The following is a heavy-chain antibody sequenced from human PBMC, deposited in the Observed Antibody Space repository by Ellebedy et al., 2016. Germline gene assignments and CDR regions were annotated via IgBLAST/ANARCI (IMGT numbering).Heavy chain of an antibody. D-gene: IGHD6-6*01. CDR1: GFTFSDYG. Sequence: GESLKISCAASGFTFSDYGMNWVRQAPGKGLEWVAAIWNHGRDQFHADSVKGRFTVSKDNSNNMLYLQMNSLRDEDTAVYYCTKISGVYFSDYWGQGTLVTVSS. V-gene: IGHV3-33*06. CDR2: IWNHGRDQ. CDR3: TKISGVYFSDY. J-gene: IGHJ4*02.